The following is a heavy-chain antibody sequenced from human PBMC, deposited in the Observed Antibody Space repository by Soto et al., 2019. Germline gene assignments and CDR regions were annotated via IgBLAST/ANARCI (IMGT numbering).Heavy chain of an antibody. J-gene: IGHJ4*02. D-gene: IGHD4-17*01. CDR2: VYYSGTT. V-gene: IGHV4-61*01. Sequence: QVQLQESGPGLLKPSETLSPTCSVSGGSVSDKTYYWSWIRQPPGKRLEWIGYVYYSGTTNYNPSLKTRVTSSVDLSKNRFSLRLSSVTTAGTDLYYCARTTAVPNTLRARYFFDYWGQGTLVTVSS. CDR3: ARTTAVPNTLRARYFFDY. CDR1: GGSVSDKTYY.